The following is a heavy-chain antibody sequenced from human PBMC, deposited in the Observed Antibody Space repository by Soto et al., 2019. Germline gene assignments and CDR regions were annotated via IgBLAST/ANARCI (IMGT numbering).Heavy chain of an antibody. V-gene: IGHV5-10-1*01. D-gene: IGHD3-9*01. CDR3: ARHHDIPGWFDP. CDR1: GYSFTSYW. Sequence: PKISCKGSGYSFTSYWISWVRQMPGKGLEWMGRIDPSGSYTNYSPSFQGHVTISADKSISTAYLQWSSLKASDTAMYYCARHHDIPGWFDPWGQGTLVTVSS. J-gene: IGHJ5*02. CDR2: IDPSGSYT.